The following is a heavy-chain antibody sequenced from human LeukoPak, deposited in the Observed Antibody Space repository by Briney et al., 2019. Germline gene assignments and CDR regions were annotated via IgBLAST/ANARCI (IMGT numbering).Heavy chain of an antibody. J-gene: IGHJ5*02. CDR3: ARAWYYYGSGSYDRFDP. V-gene: IGHV1-69*13. CDR1: GGTFSSYA. CDR2: IIPIFGTA. D-gene: IGHD3-10*01. Sequence: GASVKVSCKASGGTFSSYAISWVRQAPGQGLEWMGGIIPIFGTANYAQKLQGRVTITADESTSTAYMELSSLRSEDTAVYYCARAWYYYGSGSYDRFDPWGQGTLVTVSS.